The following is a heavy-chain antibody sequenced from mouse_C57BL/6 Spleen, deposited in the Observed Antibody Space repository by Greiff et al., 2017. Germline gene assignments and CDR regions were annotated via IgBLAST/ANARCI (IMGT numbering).Heavy chain of an antibody. CDR1: GYTFTSYW. CDR2: IHPNSGST. CDR3: ARGLYDGKMDY. Sequence: QVHVKQPGAELVKPGASVKLSCKASGYTFTSYWMHWVKQRPGQGLEWIGMIHPNSGSTNYNEKFKSKATLTVDKSSSTAYMQLSSLTSEDSAVXYCARGLYDGKMDYWGQGTSVTVSS. V-gene: IGHV1-64*01. D-gene: IGHD2-3*01. J-gene: IGHJ4*01.